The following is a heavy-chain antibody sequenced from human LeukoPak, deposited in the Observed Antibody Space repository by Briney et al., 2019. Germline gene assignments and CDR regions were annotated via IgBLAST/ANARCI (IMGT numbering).Heavy chain of an antibody. V-gene: IGHV1-18*01. CDR2: ISAYNGNT. D-gene: IGHD1-14*01. CDR1: GYTFTSYG. Sequence: GASVKVSCKASGYTFTSYGISWVRQAPGQGLEWMGWISAYNGNTNYAQKLQGRVTMTTDTSTSTAYMELRSLRSDDTAVYYCARDIPVFPSGTPPPWDYWGQGTLVTVSS. J-gene: IGHJ4*02. CDR3: ARDIPVFPSGTPPPWDY.